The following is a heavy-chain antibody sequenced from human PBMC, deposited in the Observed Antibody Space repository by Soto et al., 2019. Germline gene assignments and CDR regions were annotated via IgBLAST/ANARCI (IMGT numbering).Heavy chain of an antibody. V-gene: IGHV1-3*01. CDR2: INAGTGNT. CDR3: ARRETTVTPYGMDV. D-gene: IGHD4-4*01. CDR1: GYTFTSYA. J-gene: IGHJ6*02. Sequence: ASLKVSCKASGYTFTSYATNWVRQAAGQRLEWMGWINAGTGNTKDSQKFQGRVTITRDTSESTAYMELSSLRSEDTAVYYCARRETTVTPYGMDVWGQGTTVTVSS.